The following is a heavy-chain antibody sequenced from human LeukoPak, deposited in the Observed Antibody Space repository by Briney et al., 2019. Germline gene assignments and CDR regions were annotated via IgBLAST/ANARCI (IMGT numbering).Heavy chain of an antibody. CDR2: ISGSGGST. Sequence: GGSLRLSCAASGFTFSSYAMSWVRQAPGKGLEWVSAISGSGGSTYYADSVKGRFTISRDNSKNTLYLRMNSLRAEDTAVYYCAKDTVLAYSSSFDYWGQGTLVTVSS. CDR1: GFTFSSYA. J-gene: IGHJ4*02. V-gene: IGHV3-23*01. CDR3: AKDTVLAYSSSFDY. D-gene: IGHD6-13*01.